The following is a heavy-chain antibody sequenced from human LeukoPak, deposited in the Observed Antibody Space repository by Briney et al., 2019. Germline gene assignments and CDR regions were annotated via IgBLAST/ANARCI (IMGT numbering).Heavy chain of an antibody. CDR1: VDSLSSYY. CDR2: IYYSGST. D-gene: IGHD4-23*01. V-gene: IGHV4-59*01. J-gene: IGHJ4*02. Sequence: LETLSLTCTVSVDSLSSYYLSWSRPPPRKGLEWIGCIYYSGSTNYNPSLKSRVTISVDTSKTQFSLNLNSVTAADTAVYYCARWRLGGQYWGEGALVAVSS. CDR3: ARWRLGGQY.